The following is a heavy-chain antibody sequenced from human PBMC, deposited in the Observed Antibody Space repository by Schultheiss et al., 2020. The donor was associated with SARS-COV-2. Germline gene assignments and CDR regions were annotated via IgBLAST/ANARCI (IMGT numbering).Heavy chain of an antibody. Sequence: SETLSLTCAVYGGSFSGYYWSWIRQPPGKGLEWIGSIYHSGSTNYNPSLKSRVTISVDTSKNQFSLKLSSVTAADTALYYCARDRPTYYDILTPTPSDYGMDVWGQGTTVTVSS. CDR3: ARDRPTYYDILTPTPSDYGMDV. CDR2: IYHSGST. J-gene: IGHJ6*02. CDR1: GGSFSGYY. V-gene: IGHV4-34*01. D-gene: IGHD3-9*01.